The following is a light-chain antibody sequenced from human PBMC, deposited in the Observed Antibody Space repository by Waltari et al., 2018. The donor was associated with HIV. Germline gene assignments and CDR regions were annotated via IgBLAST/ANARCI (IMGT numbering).Light chain of an antibody. V-gene: IGLV1-40*01. CDR3: QSFDYDSSLTVL. CDR2: GNR. J-gene: IGLJ2*01. Sequence: QSVLTQPPSVSGAPGQTVTISCSGSSTKLGDAHFHVHWSQQLPGTAPKLLIYGNRIRPSGVPDRFSGSKSGTSASLAITGLQPEDEADYYCQSFDYDSSLTVLFGGGTKLTVL. CDR1: STKLGDAHFH.